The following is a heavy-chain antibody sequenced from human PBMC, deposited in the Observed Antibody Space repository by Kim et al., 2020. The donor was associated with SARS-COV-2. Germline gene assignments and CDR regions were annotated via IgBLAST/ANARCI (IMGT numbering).Heavy chain of an antibody. CDR2: INPSGGST. CDR3: ARDRWGYYDSSGYVYYYYYGLDV. J-gene: IGHJ6*02. D-gene: IGHD3-22*01. Sequence: ASVKVSCKASGYTFTSYYMHWVRQAPGQGLEWMGIINPSGGSTSYAQKFQGRVTMTRDTSTSTVYMELSSLRSEDTAVYYCARDRWGYYDSSGYVYYYYYGLDVWGQGTTVTVSS. CDR1: GYTFTSYY. V-gene: IGHV1-46*01.